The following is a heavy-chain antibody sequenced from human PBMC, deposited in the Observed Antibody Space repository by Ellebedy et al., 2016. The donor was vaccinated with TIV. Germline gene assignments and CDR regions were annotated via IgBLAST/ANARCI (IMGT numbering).Heavy chain of an antibody. Sequence: GGSLRLSXAASGFTFSSHWMTWVRQAPGKGLEWVANIKQDGTEEYYVDSVKSRFTISRDNAKNSLYLQMNSLRVEDTAVYYCARDGSEWSRDYWGQGTLVTVSS. CDR3: ARDGSEWSRDY. D-gene: IGHD3-3*01. J-gene: IGHJ4*02. V-gene: IGHV3-7*01. CDR2: IKQDGTEE. CDR1: GFTFSSHW.